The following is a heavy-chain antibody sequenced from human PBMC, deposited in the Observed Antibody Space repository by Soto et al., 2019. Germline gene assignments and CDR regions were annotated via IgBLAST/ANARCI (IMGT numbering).Heavy chain of an antibody. CDR1: GFSFSSYS. CDR3: ARHPERIAQIGWFDP. Sequence: GGSLRLSCAASGFSFSSYSMNWVRQAPGKGLEWVSYISSSSTIYYADSVKGRFTISRDNAKNSLYLQMNSLRAEDTAVYYCARHPERIAQIGWFDPWGQGT. CDR2: ISSSSTI. D-gene: IGHD6-13*01. J-gene: IGHJ5*02. V-gene: IGHV3-48*01.